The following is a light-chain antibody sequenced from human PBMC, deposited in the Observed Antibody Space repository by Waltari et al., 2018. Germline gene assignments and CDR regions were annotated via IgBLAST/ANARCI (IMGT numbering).Light chain of an antibody. CDR3: QQYDSLPLT. V-gene: IGKV1-33*01. J-gene: IGKJ4*01. Sequence: DIQMTQSQSSLSASAGDRVTITCQASQEISNYLNWYQQKPGKAPKLLIYDASHLEMGVPSRFSGSGSGTEFTFTINSLQPEDIATYYCQQYDSLPLTFGGGNKVEIK. CDR1: QEISNY. CDR2: DAS.